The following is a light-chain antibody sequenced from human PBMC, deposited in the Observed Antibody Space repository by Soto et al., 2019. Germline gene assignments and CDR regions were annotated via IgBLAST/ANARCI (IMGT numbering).Light chain of an antibody. CDR1: QSISSSY. J-gene: IGKJ4*01. V-gene: IGKV3-20*01. Sequence: EIVLTQSPGTLSLSPGERATLSCRASQSISSSYLAWCQQKPGQAPRLLIYETSSRATGIPDRFSGSGSGTDFTLTVSRLEPEDFAVYYCEQYGTSPPLTFGGGTRVEIK. CDR3: EQYGTSPPLT. CDR2: ETS.